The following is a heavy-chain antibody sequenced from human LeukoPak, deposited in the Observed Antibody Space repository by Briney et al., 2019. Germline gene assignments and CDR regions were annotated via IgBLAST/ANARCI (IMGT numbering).Heavy chain of an antibody. CDR3: ARSPDSSSWNYFHP. J-gene: IGHJ5*02. Sequence: ASVKVSCKASGYTFTGYQIHWVRQAPGQGPEWMGWINPNSGGTNYAQKFQGRVTMTRDTSISTAYMELSRLRSDDTAVYYCARSPDSSSWNYFHPWGQGTLVTVSS. CDR1: GYTFTGYQ. V-gene: IGHV1-2*02. D-gene: IGHD6-13*01. CDR2: INPNSGGT.